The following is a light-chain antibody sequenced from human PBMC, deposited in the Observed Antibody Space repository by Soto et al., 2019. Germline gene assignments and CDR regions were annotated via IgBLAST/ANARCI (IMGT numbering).Light chain of an antibody. Sequence: DGQLTHSPSFLPASERDRVTLXXRASHDSHSALDWYQQKPGQAPKXLIHAASTLQPGVPSRFSGSGSATEFTLTINSLQPEDFATYYCPHTTRDPITFGQGTRLEIK. CDR1: HDSHSA. CDR3: PHTTRDPIT. V-gene: IGKV1-9*01. CDR2: AAS. J-gene: IGKJ5*01.